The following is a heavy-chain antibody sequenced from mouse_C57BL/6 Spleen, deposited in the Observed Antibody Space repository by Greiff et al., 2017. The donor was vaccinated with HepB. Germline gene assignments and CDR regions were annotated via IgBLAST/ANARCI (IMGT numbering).Heavy chain of an antibody. CDR3: ARPYSYGSSYWFAY. J-gene: IGHJ3*01. CDR1: GFTFSDYY. Sequence: DVMLVESGGGLVQPGGSLKLSCAASGFTFSDYYMYWVRQTPEKRLEWVAYISNGGGSTYYPDTVKGRFTISRDNAKNTLYLQMSRLKSEDTAMYYCARPYSYGSSYWFAYWGQGTLVTVSA. D-gene: IGHD1-1*01. CDR2: ISNGGGST. V-gene: IGHV5-12*01.